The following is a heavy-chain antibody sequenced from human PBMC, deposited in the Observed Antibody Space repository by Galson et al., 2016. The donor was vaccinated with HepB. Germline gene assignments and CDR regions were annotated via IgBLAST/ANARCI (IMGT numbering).Heavy chain of an antibody. CDR3: ARDGDGYNSPLHY. CDR1: GGTFSSYA. J-gene: IGHJ4*02. Sequence: SVKVSCKASGGTFSSYAISWVRQAPGQGLEWMGGIIPIYGTTNFAQKFQGRVTITADESMTTAYMELSSLRSDDTAVYFCARDGDGYNSPLHYWGPGTLVTVSS. V-gene: IGHV1-69*13. CDR2: IIPIYGTT. D-gene: IGHD5-24*01.